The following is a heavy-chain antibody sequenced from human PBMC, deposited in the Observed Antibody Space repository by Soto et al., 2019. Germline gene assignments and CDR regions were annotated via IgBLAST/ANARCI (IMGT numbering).Heavy chain of an antibody. CDR1: GFIFSDYA. CDR3: GKEREQVVIDS. J-gene: IGHJ5*01. D-gene: IGHD6-6*01. Sequence: EVQLLESGGGLVQPGGSLRLSCAASGFIFSDYAMSWVRQAPGKGLEWVSAINGRGGKTYYADSVKGRFTISRDNSKNTLNLQMNSLTAEDTAIYYCGKEREQVVIDSCGQGTLVTVSS. CDR2: INGRGGKT. V-gene: IGHV3-23*01.